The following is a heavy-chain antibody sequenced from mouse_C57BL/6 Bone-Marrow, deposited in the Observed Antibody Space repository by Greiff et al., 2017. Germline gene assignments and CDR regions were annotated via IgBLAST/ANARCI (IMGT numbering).Heavy chain of an antibody. CDR3: AREDYGSSYYWYFDV. CDR2: ISYSGST. V-gene: IGHV3-1*01. CDR1: GYSITSGYD. Sequence: VQPQQSGPGMVKPSQSLSLTCTVTGYSITSGYDWHWIRHFPGNKLEWMGYISYSGSTNYNPSLKSRISITHDTSKNHFFLKLNSVTTEDTSTYYCAREDYGSSYYWYFDVWGTGTTVTVSS. J-gene: IGHJ1*03. D-gene: IGHD1-1*01.